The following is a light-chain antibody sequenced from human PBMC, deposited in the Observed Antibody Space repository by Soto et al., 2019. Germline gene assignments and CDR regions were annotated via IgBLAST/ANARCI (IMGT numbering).Light chain of an antibody. V-gene: IGKV3-20*01. CDR2: SAS. CDR1: QSVTNNY. CDR3: QQYGNKPRT. J-gene: IGKJ2*01. Sequence: EIVLTQSPGTLSLSPGERATLSCGASQSVTNNYLAWYQHKPGQAPRLLIYSASTRATGIPDRFSGSGSGTDFALTITRLEPEDFAVYYCQQYGNKPRTFGQGTKLEIK.